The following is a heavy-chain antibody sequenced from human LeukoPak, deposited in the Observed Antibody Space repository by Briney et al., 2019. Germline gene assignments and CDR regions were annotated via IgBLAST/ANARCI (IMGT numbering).Heavy chain of an antibody. V-gene: IGHV4-39*07. Sequence: NPSETLSLTCTVSGGSISISGYFWAWIRQPPGKGLEWIGSISYSGSAYYNPSLKSRVTISVDTSKNQFSLKLTSVTAADTAVYYCAKLGATWFYFDYWSQGTLVTVSS. J-gene: IGHJ4*02. CDR2: ISYSGSA. CDR1: GGSISISGYF. CDR3: AKLGATWFYFDY. D-gene: IGHD1-26*01.